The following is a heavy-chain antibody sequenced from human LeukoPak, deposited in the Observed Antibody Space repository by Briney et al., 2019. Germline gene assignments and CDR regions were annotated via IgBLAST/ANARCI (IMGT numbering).Heavy chain of an antibody. J-gene: IGHJ4*02. D-gene: IGHD2-2*02. V-gene: IGHV1-2*02. Sequence: GASVKVSCKASGGTFSSYAISWVRQAPGQGLEWMGWINPNSGGTNYAQKFQGRVTMTRDTSISTAYMELSRLRSDDTAVYYCARGSEDIVVVPAAIEDYFDYWGQGTLVTVSS. CDR2: INPNSGGT. CDR3: ARGSEDIVVVPAAIEDYFDY. CDR1: GGTFSSYA.